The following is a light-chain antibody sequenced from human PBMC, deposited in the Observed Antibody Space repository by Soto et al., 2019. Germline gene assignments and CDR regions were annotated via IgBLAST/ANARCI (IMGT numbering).Light chain of an antibody. CDR3: QTWGTGL. CDR2: LNSDGSH. J-gene: IGLJ2*01. CDR1: SGHSRYA. Sequence: QPVLTQSPSASASLGASVKLTYTLSSGHSRYAIAWHQQQPEKGPRYLMKLNSDGSHSKGDGIPDRFSGSSSGAERYLTISSLQSEDEADYYCQTWGTGLFGGGTKLTVL. V-gene: IGLV4-69*01.